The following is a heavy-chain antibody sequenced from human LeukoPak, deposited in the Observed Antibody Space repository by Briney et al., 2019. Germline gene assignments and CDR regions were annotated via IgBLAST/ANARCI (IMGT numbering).Heavy chain of an antibody. V-gene: IGHV4-59*01. CDR3: AMGIKGVSFDY. CDR1: GGSIRSYY. D-gene: IGHD6-13*01. Sequence: SETLSLTCTVSGGSIRSYYWSWLRQPPGKGLEWIGYIYYSGSTNYNPSLKSRVTISVDTSKNQFSLKLSSVTAADTAVYYCAMGIKGVSFDYWGQGTLVTVSS. J-gene: IGHJ4*02. CDR2: IYYSGST.